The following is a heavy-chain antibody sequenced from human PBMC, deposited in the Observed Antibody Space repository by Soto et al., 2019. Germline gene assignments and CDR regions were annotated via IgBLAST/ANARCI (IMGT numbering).Heavy chain of an antibody. CDR1: GGTFSSYA. CDR3: ASHYYDSSGYMY. D-gene: IGHD3-22*01. J-gene: IGHJ4*02. Sequence: SVKVSCKASGGTFSSYAISWVRQAPGQGLEWMGGIIPIFGTANYAQKFQGRVTITADESTSTAYMELSSLRSEDTAVYYCASHYYDSSGYMYWGQGTLVTVSS. V-gene: IGHV1-69*13. CDR2: IIPIFGTA.